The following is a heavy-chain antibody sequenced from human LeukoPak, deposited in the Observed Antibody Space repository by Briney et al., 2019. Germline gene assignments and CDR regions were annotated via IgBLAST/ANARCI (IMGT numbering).Heavy chain of an antibody. CDR3: ARDRPNYYGSDGHYYRRDGDY. Sequence: GGSLRLSCVASGFTFSSHAMAWVRQAPGKGLEWVSAIGGRGGSTYYADSVKGRFTITRDNSENTLYLQMHSLRAEDTAVYYCARDRPNYYGSDGHYYRRDGDYWGRGTLVSVSS. D-gene: IGHD3-22*01. CDR1: GFTFSSHA. CDR2: IGGRGGST. V-gene: IGHV3-23*01. J-gene: IGHJ4*02.